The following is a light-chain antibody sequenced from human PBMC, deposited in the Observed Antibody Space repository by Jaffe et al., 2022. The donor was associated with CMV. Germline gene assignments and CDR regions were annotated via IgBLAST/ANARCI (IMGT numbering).Light chain of an antibody. CDR2: SNY. Sequence: QSVLTQPPSASGTPGQRVTISCSGSISNIGTNTVNWYQQLPGTAPKLLIYSNYKRPSGVPDRFSGSKSGTSASLAIRGLQSEDEADYYCAAWDDSLNGGVFGGGTKLTVL. CDR3: AAWDDSLNGGV. CDR1: ISNIGTNT. V-gene: IGLV1-44*01. J-gene: IGLJ3*02.